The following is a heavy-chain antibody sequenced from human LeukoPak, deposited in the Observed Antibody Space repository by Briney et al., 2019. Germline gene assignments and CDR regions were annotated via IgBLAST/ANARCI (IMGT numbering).Heavy chain of an antibody. J-gene: IGHJ4*02. CDR3: ARGGPTVGTDY. CDR1: ASTFRNYW. CDR2: IKEDGSEK. V-gene: IGHV3-7*01. D-gene: IGHD1-26*01. Sequence: GGSLRLSCAGSASTFRNYWMNWVRQAPGKGLEWVANIKEDGSEKYYVDSVKGRFTVSRDNAKNSLYLQINSLRADDTAVYYCARGGPTVGTDYWGQGTLVTVSS.